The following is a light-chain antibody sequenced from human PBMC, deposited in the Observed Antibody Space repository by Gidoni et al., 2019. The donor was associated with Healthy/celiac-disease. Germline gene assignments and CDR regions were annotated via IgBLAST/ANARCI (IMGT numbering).Light chain of an antibody. CDR1: KLGDKY. V-gene: IGLV3-1*01. Sequence: SYELTQPPSVSVSPGQTASITCSGDKLGDKYACWYQQKPGQSPVLVIYQDSKRPSRIPDRFSGSNSGNTATLTISGTQAMDEADYYCQAWDSSTRVFGGGTKLTVL. CDR2: QDS. CDR3: QAWDSSTRV. J-gene: IGLJ2*01.